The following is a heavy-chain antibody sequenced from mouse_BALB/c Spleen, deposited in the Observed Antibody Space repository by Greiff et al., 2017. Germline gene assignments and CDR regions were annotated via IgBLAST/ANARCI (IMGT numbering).Heavy chain of an antibody. CDR3: ARGTYYRYDGYWYFDV. CDR2: ISSGSSTI. D-gene: IGHD2-14*01. CDR1: GFTFSSFG. V-gene: IGHV5-17*02. Sequence: EVKLVESGGGLVQPGGSRKLSCAASGFTFSSFGMHWVRQAPEKGLEWVAYISSGSSTIYYADTVKGRFTISRDNPKNTLFLQMTSLRSEDTAMYYCARGTYYRYDGYWYFDVWGAGTTVTVSS. J-gene: IGHJ1*01.